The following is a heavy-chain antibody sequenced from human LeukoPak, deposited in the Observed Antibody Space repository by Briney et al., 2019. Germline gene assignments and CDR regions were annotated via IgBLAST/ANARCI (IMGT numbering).Heavy chain of an antibody. CDR3: ARDRRVMTATVNDYYYGMDV. CDR1: GFTFSDYY. J-gene: IGHJ6*02. V-gene: IGHV3-11*01. CDR2: ISSSGSTI. D-gene: IGHD5-18*01. Sequence: PGGSLRLSCAASGFTFSDYYMSWIRQAPGKGLEWVSYISSSGSTIYYADSVKGRFTISRDNAKNPLYLQMNSLRAEDTAVYYCARDRRVMTATVNDYYYGMDVWGQGTTVTVSS.